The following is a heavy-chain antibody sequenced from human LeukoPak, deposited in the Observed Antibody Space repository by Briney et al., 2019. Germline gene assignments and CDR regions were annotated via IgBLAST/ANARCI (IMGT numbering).Heavy chain of an antibody. CDR3: ARSTRDAYNPHFDY. Sequence: TSETLSLTCTVSGGSISSGGYFWSWIRQPPGKGLEWIGYIYYSGSTNYNPSLKSRLTISVDTSKNQFSLKLTSVTAADTAVYYCARSTRDAYNPHFDYWGQGTLVTVSS. CDR2: IYYSGST. D-gene: IGHD5-24*01. J-gene: IGHJ4*02. V-gene: IGHV4-61*08. CDR1: GGSISSGGYF.